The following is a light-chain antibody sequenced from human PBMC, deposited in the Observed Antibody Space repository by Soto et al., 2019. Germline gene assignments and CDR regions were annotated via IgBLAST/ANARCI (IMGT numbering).Light chain of an antibody. CDR2: GAS. V-gene: IGKV3-15*01. J-gene: IGKJ3*01. CDR1: QSIDSN. CDR3: QQYFTWPT. Sequence: EIVMTQSPANLSASPGERATLSCRATQSIDSNVAWYQQKPGQPPRLLMHGASTRATEFPARFSGSGSGTEFTLTISSLQSEDFAIYYCQQYFTWPTFGPGTKVDIK.